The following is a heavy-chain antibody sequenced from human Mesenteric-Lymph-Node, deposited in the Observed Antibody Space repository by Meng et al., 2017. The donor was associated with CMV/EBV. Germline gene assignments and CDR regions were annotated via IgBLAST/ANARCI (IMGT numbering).Heavy chain of an antibody. CDR3: ATSYQPLYAWFDP. V-gene: IGHV4-39*07. D-gene: IGHD2-2*02. Sequence: SETLSLTCTVSGDSISSSSYYWGWIRQPPGKGLEWIGSIYYSGSAFYNPSLKSRVTISVDTSKNQFSLKLSSVTAADTAVYYYATSYQPLYAWFDPWGQGTLVTVSS. CDR1: GDSISSSSYY. CDR2: IYYSGSA. J-gene: IGHJ5*02.